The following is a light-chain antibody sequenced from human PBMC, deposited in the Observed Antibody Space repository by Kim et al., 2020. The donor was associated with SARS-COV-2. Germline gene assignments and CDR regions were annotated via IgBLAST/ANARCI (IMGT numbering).Light chain of an antibody. V-gene: IGLV3-21*04. Sequence: SYELTQPPSVSVAPGKTASITCGGDNLGRKSVHWFQQKPGQAPILVIYYGSDRPSEIPERFSGSISGDTATLTISRVGAGDDADYYCQVWDTSSDHRVFG. CDR2: YGS. CDR1: NLGRKS. CDR3: QVWDTSSDHRV. J-gene: IGLJ3*02.